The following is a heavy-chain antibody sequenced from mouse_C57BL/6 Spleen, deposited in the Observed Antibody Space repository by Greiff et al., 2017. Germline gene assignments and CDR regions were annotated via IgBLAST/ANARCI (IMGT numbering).Heavy chain of an antibody. J-gene: IGHJ2*01. Sequence: VKLMESGPGLVQPSQSLSITCTVSGFSLTSYGVHWVRQSPGKGLEWLGVIWSGGSTDSNAAFISRLSISKDNSKSQVFLKMNSLQADDTAIYYCARNYDGSSYFDYWGQGTTLTVSS. D-gene: IGHD1-1*01. CDR2: IWSGGST. CDR1: GFSLTSYG. CDR3: ARNYDGSSYFDY. V-gene: IGHV2-2*01.